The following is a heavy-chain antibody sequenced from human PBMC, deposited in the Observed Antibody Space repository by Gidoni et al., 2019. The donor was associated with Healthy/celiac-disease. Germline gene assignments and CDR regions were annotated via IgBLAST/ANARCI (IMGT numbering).Heavy chain of an antibody. CDR1: GFPFSSYA. D-gene: IGHD6-13*01. Sequence: VQLLESGGGLVQPGGSLILSCAASGFPFSSYAMSWVRQAPGTGLEWVSAISCSGGSTYYADSVKGRFTISRDNSKNTLYLQMNSLRAEDTAVYYCAKAPRQQLVRRWFDPWGQGTLVTVSS. J-gene: IGHJ5*02. V-gene: IGHV3-23*01. CDR2: ISCSGGST. CDR3: AKAPRQQLVRRWFDP.